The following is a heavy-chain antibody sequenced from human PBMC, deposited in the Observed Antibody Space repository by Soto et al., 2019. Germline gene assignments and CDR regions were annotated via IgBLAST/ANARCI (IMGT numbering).Heavy chain of an antibody. D-gene: IGHD3-22*01. J-gene: IGHJ4*02. V-gene: IGHV1-69*01. CDR1: GGTFDTYA. CDR3: ARDRDCVNYFASCY. CDR2: IIPMFGTP. Sequence: QVQLVQSGAEVRKPGSSVKVSCKASGGTFDTYAVSWVRQAPGQGLEWMGGIIPMFGTPYYAQRVQGRVTITADESTGTAYMELSSLRSEDTAVYYCARDRDCVNYFASCYWGQGTLVTVSS.